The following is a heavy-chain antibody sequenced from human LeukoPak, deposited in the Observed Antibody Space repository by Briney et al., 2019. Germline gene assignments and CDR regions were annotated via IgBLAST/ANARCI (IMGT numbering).Heavy chain of an antibody. CDR3: AKSRIGYYDSSGSLAFDY. Sequence: GGSLRLSCAASGFTFSSYAMSWVRQAPGKGLEWVSAIRRSGGSTYYADSVKGRFTISRDNSKNTLYLQMNSLRAEDTAVYYCAKSRIGYYDSSGSLAFDYWGQGTLVTVSS. CDR2: IRRSGGST. D-gene: IGHD3-22*01. CDR1: GFTFSSYA. J-gene: IGHJ4*02. V-gene: IGHV3-23*01.